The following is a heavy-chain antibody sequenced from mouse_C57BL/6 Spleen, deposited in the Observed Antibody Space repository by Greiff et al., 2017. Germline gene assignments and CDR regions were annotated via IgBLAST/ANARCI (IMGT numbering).Heavy chain of an antibody. V-gene: IGHV1-66*01. CDR3: ARGEDYGSTYAMDY. D-gene: IGHD1-1*01. CDR1: GYSFTSYY. CDR2: IYPGSGNT. J-gene: IGHJ4*01. Sequence: QVQLQQSGPELVKPGASVKISCKASGYSFTSYYIHWVKQRPGQGLEWIGWIYPGSGNTKYNEKFKGKATLTADTSSSTAYMQLSSLTSEDSAVYYCARGEDYGSTYAMDYWGQGTSVTVSS.